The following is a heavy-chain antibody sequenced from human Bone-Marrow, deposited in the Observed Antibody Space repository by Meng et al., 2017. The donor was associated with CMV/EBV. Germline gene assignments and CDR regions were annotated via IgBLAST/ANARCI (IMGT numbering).Heavy chain of an antibody. Sequence: ASVKVSRKASGYTFTGYYMHWVRQAPGQGLEWMGWINPNSGGTNYAKKFQGRVTMTRDTSISTAYMELSRPGSDDTAVYYCARGSQYAGAFDIWGQGTMVTVSS. D-gene: IGHD2-2*01. CDR3: ARGSQYAGAFDI. CDR1: GYTFTGYY. J-gene: IGHJ3*02. V-gene: IGHV1-2*02. CDR2: INPNSGGT.